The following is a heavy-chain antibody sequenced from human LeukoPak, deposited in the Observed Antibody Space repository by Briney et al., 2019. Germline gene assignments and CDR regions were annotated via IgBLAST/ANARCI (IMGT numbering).Heavy chain of an antibody. J-gene: IGHJ4*02. CDR1: GGSFSGYY. V-gene: IGHV4-34*01. Sequence: SSETLSLTCAVYGGSFSGYYWSWIRQPPRKGLEWIGEINHSGSTNYNPSLKSRVTISVDTSKNQFSLKLSSVTAADTAVFFCARGGGRGAFDPYYFDYWGQGTLVTVSS. D-gene: IGHD2-15*01. CDR3: ARGGGRGAFDPYYFDY. CDR2: INHSGST.